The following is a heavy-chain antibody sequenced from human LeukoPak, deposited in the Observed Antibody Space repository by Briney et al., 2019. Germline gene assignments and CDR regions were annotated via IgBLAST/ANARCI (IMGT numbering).Heavy chain of an antibody. V-gene: IGHV3-33*01. CDR2: IWHDGSNK. D-gene: IGHD6-13*01. CDR3: ARGRLGIAAAGTATPTYYFDY. CDR1: GFTFSSYG. Sequence: GGSLRLSCAASGFTFSSYGMHWVRQAPGRGLEWVAVIWHDGSNKYYADSVKGRFTISRDNSKNTLYLQMNSLRAEDTAVYYCARGRLGIAAAGTATPTYYFDYWGQGTLVTVSS. J-gene: IGHJ4*02.